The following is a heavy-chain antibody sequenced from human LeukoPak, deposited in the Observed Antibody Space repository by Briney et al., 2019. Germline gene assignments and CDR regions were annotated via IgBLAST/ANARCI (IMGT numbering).Heavy chain of an antibody. J-gene: IGHJ3*02. CDR1: GFTFSSYR. Sequence: GGSLRLSCAASGFTFSSYRMNWVRQAPGKGLEWVSRISSSSSIYYADSVKGRFTISRDDAKNSLYLQMNSLRAEDTAVYYCARDSSGAEGIWGQGTMVTVSS. CDR2: ISSSSSI. V-gene: IGHV3-48*04. CDR3: ARDSSGAEGI.